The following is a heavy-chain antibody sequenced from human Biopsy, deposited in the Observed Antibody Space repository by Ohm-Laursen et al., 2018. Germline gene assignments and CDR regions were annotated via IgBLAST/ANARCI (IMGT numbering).Heavy chain of an antibody. V-gene: IGHV3-11*01. CDR1: GLTFSDYY. CDR3: ARSVGIMAAPIDY. J-gene: IGHJ4*02. Sequence: SLRLSCAASGLTFSDYYMSWIRQAPGKGLEWVSNINSVGTIYYADSVRGRFTISRDNAKNSLYLQMNSLRVEDTAVYYCARSVGIMAAPIDYWGQGTLVTVSS. CDR2: INSVGTI. D-gene: IGHD3-16*01.